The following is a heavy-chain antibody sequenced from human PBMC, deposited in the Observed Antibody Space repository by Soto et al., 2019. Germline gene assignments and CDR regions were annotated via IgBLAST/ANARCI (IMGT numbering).Heavy chain of an antibody. D-gene: IGHD3-3*01. CDR1: GGSVSSGSYY. Sequence: QVQLQESGPGLVKPSETLSLTCTVSGGSVSSGSYYWSWIRQPPGKGLEWIGYIYYSGSTNYNPSPKSRVTISVDTSKNSFSLQLSSVTAADTAVYYCARGVLITIFGVVIIDYFDYWGQGPLVTVSS. J-gene: IGHJ4*02. V-gene: IGHV4-61*01. CDR2: IYYSGST. CDR3: ARGVLITIFGVVIIDYFDY.